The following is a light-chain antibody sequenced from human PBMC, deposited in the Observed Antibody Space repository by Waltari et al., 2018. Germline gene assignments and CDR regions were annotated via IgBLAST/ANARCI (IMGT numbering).Light chain of an antibody. Sequence: EIVLTQSPGTLSLSPGERVTLSCRASQSVNGRLVWYQQKPGQAPRLLIYGTSSRATGIPYRFSGSGSGTDFSLTISRLEPEDFAVYYCQQHGSLPATFGQGTKVEVK. V-gene: IGKV3-20*01. CDR1: QSVNGR. J-gene: IGKJ1*01. CDR3: QQHGSLPAT. CDR2: GTS.